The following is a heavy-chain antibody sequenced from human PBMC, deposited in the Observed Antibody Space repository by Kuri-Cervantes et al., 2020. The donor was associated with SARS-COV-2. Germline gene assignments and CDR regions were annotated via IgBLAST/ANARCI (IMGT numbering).Heavy chain of an antibody. D-gene: IGHD3-10*01. V-gene: IGHV1-46*01. J-gene: IGHJ1*01. CDR2: INPSGGST. CDR3: ARDLHKADWGYGSGSYYNAKGSFQH. CDR1: GYTFTSYY. Sequence: GGSLRLSCAASGYTFTSYYMHWVRQAPGQGLEWMGIINPSGGSTSYAQKFQGRVTMTRDTSTSTVYMELSSLRSEDTAVYYCARDLHKADWGYGSGSYYNAKGSFQHWGQGTLVTVSS.